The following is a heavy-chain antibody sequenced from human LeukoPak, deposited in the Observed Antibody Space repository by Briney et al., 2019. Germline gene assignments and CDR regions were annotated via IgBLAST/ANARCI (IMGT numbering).Heavy chain of an antibody. CDR3: AKGPTVTTSGDY. CDR1: GFTFSSYA. J-gene: IGHJ4*02. D-gene: IGHD4-17*01. Sequence: GGSLRLSCAASGFTFSSYAMSWVRQAPGKGLEWASAISGSGGSTYYADSVKGRFTISRDNSKNTLYLQMNSLRAEDTAVYYCAKGPTVTTSGDYWGQGTLVTVSS. CDR2: ISGSGGST. V-gene: IGHV3-23*01.